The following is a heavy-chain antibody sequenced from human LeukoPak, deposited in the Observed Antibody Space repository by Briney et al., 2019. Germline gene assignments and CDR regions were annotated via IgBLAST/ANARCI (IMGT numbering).Heavy chain of an antibody. D-gene: IGHD6-13*01. Sequence: GGSLRLSCAASGFTFSSYSMNWVRQAPGKGLEWVAVIWSDGSNKYYADSVKGRFTISRDNSKNTLYLQMNSLRAEDTAVYCCARGIAAAGNPNWFDPWGQGTLVTVSS. V-gene: IGHV3-33*08. CDR1: GFTFSSYS. CDR2: IWSDGSNK. CDR3: ARGIAAAGNPNWFDP. J-gene: IGHJ5*02.